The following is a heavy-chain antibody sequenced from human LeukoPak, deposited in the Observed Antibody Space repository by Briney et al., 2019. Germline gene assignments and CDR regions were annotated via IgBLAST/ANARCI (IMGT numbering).Heavy chain of an antibody. Sequence: SETLSLTCAVSGGSISSSNWWSWVRQPPGKGLEWIGEIYHSGSTNYNPSLKSRVTISVDTSKNQFSLKLSSVTAADTAVYFCARGPYSYDSSGAFDIWGQGTMVTVSS. CDR1: GGSISSSNW. J-gene: IGHJ3*02. CDR3: ARGPYSYDSSGAFDI. V-gene: IGHV4-4*02. CDR2: IYHSGST. D-gene: IGHD3-22*01.